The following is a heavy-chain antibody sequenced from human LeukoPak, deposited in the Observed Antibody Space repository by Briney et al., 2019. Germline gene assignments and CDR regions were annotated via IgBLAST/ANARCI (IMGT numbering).Heavy chain of an antibody. CDR1: GGSISSYY. CDR3: ARGPSSWYGFDY. CDR2: IYYSGST. V-gene: IGHV4-59*01. J-gene: IGHJ4*02. Sequence: SETLSLTCTVSGGSISSYYWSWIRQPPGKGLEWIGYIYYSGSTNYNPSLKSRVTLSVDTSKNQFSLKLSSVTAADTAVYYCARGPSSWYGFDYWGQGTLVTVSS. D-gene: IGHD6-13*01.